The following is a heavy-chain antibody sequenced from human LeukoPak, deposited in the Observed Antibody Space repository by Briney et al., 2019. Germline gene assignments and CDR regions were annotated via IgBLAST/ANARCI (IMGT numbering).Heavy chain of an antibody. V-gene: IGHV3-20*04. CDR1: GFTFDDYG. J-gene: IGHJ4*02. CDR2: INWNSGST. CDR3: ARRGSGYDLRYFDL. D-gene: IGHD5-12*01. Sequence: GGSLRLSCAASGFTFDDYGISWVRLAPGKGLEWVSGINWNSGSTGYADSVKDRCTISRDNDKNSLYLQMNSLRAEDTALYFCARRGSGYDLRYFDLWGQGTLVSVSS.